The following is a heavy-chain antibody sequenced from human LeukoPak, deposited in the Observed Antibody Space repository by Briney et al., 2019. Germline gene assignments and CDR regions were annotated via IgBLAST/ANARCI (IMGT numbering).Heavy chain of an antibody. CDR3: ARDRLWKVGANPYFAY. V-gene: IGHV3-11*05. D-gene: IGHD1-26*01. CDR2: ISSSRSDT. Sequence: GGSLRLSCAASGFTFSDYYMSWIRQAPGKGLEWVSYISSSRSDTKYADSVKGRFTISRDNAKNSLYLQMNSLRAEDTAVYYCARDRLWKVGANPYFAYWGQGTLVTVSS. J-gene: IGHJ4*02. CDR1: GFTFSDYY.